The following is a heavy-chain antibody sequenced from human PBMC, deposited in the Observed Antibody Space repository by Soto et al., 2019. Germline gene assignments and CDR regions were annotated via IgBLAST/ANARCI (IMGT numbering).Heavy chain of an antibody. CDR2: INPSGGST. Sequence: ASVKVSCKASGYTFTSYYMHWVRQAPGQGLEWMGIINPSGGSTSYAQKFQGRVTMTRDTSTSTVYMELSSLRSEDTAVYYCARAKDFWTGYSSAGCCDPWGQGTLLAVSS. V-gene: IGHV1-46*01. J-gene: IGHJ5*02. CDR1: GYTFTSYY. CDR3: ARAKDFWTGYSSAGCCDP. D-gene: IGHD3-3*01.